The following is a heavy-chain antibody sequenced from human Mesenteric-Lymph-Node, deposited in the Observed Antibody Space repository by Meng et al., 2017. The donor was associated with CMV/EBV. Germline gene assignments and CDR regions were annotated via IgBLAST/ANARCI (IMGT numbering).Heavy chain of an antibody. CDR2: ISWNSGSI. Sequence: SLKISCAASGFTFDDYAMHWVRQAPGKGLEWVSGISWNSGSIGYADSVKGRFTISRDNAKNSLYLQMNSLRAEDTAVYYCARDLNWNFDYWGQGTLVTVSS. J-gene: IGHJ4*02. V-gene: IGHV3-9*01. CDR1: GFTFDDYA. D-gene: IGHD1-1*01. CDR3: ARDLNWNFDY.